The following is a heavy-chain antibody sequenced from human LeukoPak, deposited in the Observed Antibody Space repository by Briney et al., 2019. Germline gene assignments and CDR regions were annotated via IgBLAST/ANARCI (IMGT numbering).Heavy chain of an antibody. V-gene: IGHV1-3*04. CDR2: INTGKGNT. J-gene: IGHJ4*02. CDR3: ARVTTKRRHTFDY. Sequence: ASVKVSCKASGYTFTSNAMHWVRQAPGQRPEWMGWINTGKGNTKYSQKFQGRVTISRDTSANTAYMEVSSLRSEDTAVYYCARVTTKRRHTFDYWGQGTLVTVSS. CDR1: GYTFTSNA. D-gene: IGHD4-11*01.